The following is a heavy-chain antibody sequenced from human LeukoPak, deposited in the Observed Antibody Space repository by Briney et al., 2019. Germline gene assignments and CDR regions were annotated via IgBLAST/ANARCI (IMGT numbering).Heavy chain of an antibody. V-gene: IGHV1-46*01. CDR2: INPSGGST. J-gene: IGHJ3*02. CDR1: GYTFTIYY. CDR3: ASSPPTDAFDI. Sequence: ASVTVSCKASGYTFTIYYMHWVRQAPGQGLEWMGIINPSGGSTSYAQKLQGRVTMTRDTSTSTVYMELSSLRSEDTAVYYCASSPPTDAFDIWGQGTMVTVSS.